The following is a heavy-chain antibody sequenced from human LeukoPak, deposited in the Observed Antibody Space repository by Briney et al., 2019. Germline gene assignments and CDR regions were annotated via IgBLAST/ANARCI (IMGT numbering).Heavy chain of an antibody. CDR2: IYHNGST. Sequence: SETLSLTCTVSGYTISSGYYWGWIRQPPGKGLEWIGSIYHNGSTYYKPSLKSRVIISVATSKNQFSLKLSSVTAADTAVYYCARDTMVRGVNYWGQGTLVTVSS. J-gene: IGHJ4*02. V-gene: IGHV4-38-2*02. CDR1: GYTISSGYY. D-gene: IGHD3-10*01. CDR3: ARDTMVRGVNY.